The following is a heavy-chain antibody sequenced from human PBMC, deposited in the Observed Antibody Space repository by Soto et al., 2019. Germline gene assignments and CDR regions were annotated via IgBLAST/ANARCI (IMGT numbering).Heavy chain of an antibody. V-gene: IGHV3-23*01. J-gene: IGHJ3*02. CDR1: GFTFSGYA. D-gene: IGHD3-22*01. Sequence: GGSRRLACAASGFTFSGYAMSWVRQAPGKGLEWVSAISGSGGSTYYADSVKGRFTISRDNSKNTLYLQMNSLRAEDTAVYYCAKDGGGYYDSSGYYDAFDIWAQGTMVPVSS. CDR3: AKDGGGYYDSSGYYDAFDI. CDR2: ISGSGGST.